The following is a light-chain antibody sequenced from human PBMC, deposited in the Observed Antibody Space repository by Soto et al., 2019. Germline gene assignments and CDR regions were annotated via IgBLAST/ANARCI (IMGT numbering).Light chain of an antibody. V-gene: IGKV3-15*01. CDR2: RAS. CDR3: QQYSNWPPWT. Sequence: EIVMTQSPATLAVSPGETATLSCRASQSLSGNLAWYQQKPGQAPRLLIFRASTRATGVPARFSGRGSGTEFTLTISGLQSEDFAVYYCQQYSNWPPWTFGPGTKVDNK. J-gene: IGKJ1*01. CDR1: QSLSGN.